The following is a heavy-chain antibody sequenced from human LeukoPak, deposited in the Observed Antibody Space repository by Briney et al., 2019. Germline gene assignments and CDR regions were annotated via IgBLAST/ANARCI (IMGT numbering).Heavy chain of an antibody. D-gene: IGHD2-8*02. CDR2: ISDIGSI. Sequence: PSETLSLTCTVSGGSISSYYWSWTRQPPGKGLEWIAYISDIGSINYNPSLKSRVTISLDTSKNQFSLKLSSVTAADTAVYYCAGHHPRNTVDFWGQGTLVTVSS. CDR1: GGSISSYY. J-gene: IGHJ4*02. CDR3: AGHHPRNTVDF. V-gene: IGHV4-59*08.